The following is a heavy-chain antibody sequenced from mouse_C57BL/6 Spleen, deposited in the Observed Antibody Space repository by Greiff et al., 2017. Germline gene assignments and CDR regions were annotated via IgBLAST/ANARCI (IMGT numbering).Heavy chain of an antibody. CDR1: GYTFTDYY. D-gene: IGHD1-1*01. V-gene: IGHV1-19*01. CDR3: ASYYGSSYRTWFAY. J-gene: IGHJ3*01. Sequence: DVKLQESGPVLVKPGASVKMSCKASGYTFTDYYMNWVKQSHGKSLEWIGVINPYNGGTSYNQKFKGKATLTVDKSSSTAYMELNSLTSEDSAVYYCASYYGSSYRTWFAYWGQGTLVTVSA. CDR2: INPYNGGT.